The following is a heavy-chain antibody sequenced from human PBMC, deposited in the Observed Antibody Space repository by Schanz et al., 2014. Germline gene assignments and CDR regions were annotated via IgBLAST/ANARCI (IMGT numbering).Heavy chain of an antibody. CDR2: ISGSGGDT. CDR3: AKDIAPLAARPGYGMDV. D-gene: IGHD6-13*01. V-gene: IGHV3-23*01. CDR1: GFTFSSYA. Sequence: EVQLLESGGGLVQPGGSLRLSCAASGFTFSSYAMSWVRQAPGKGLEWVSAISGSGGDTYYADSVKGRFTISRDNSKNTLHLQMNSLRAEDTAVYYCAKDIAPLAARPGYGMDVWGQGTTVTVSS. J-gene: IGHJ6*02.